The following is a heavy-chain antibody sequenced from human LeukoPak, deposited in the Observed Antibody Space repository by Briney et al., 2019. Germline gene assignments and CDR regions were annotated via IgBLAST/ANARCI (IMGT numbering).Heavy chain of an antibody. D-gene: IGHD4-17*01. CDR1: GYSISSSNY. Sequence: SETLSLTCAVSGYSISSSNYWGWIRQPPGKGPEWIGHIYYSGSIYYNPSLKSRVTMSVDTSKNQFPLKLSSVTAVDTAVYYCARKATTGPTKAAFDIWGQGTVVTVSS. J-gene: IGHJ3*02. CDR2: IYYSGSI. V-gene: IGHV4-28*05. CDR3: ARKATTGPTKAAFDI.